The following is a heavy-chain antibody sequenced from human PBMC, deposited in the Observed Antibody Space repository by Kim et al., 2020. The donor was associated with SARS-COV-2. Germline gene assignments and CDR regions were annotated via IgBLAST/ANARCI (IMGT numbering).Heavy chain of an antibody. V-gene: IGHV3-11*01. D-gene: IGHD6-19*01. J-gene: IGHJ4*02. CDR2: TI. Sequence: TIYYGDSVKGRLTITRDNAKNSLYLQMNSLRGDDTAIYYCARTIYSSGFNYWGQGTLVTVSS. CDR3: ARTIYSSGFNY.